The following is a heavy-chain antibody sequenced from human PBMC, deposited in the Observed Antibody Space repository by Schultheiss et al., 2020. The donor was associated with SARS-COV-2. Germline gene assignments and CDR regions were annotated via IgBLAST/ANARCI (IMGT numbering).Heavy chain of an antibody. CDR2: IYYSGST. Sequence: SETLSLTCTVSGGSISSYYWSWIRQPAGKGLEWIGYIYYSGSTNYNPSLKSRVTISVDTSKNQFSLKLSSVTAADTAVYYCARDPRSGWYFDYWGQGTLVTVSS. CDR3: ARDPRSGWYFDY. D-gene: IGHD6-19*01. CDR1: GGSISSYY. J-gene: IGHJ4*02. V-gene: IGHV4-59*01.